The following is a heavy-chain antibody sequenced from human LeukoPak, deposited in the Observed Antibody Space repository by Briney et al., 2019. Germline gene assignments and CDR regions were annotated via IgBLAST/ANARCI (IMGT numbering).Heavy chain of an antibody. D-gene: IGHD3-16*02. CDR3: ARLSSFAFDI. CDR2: ILHNGDST. J-gene: IGHJ3*02. V-gene: IGHV3-23*01. CDR1: GFTCSTYV. Sequence: GGSLRLSCAASGFTCSTYVMSWVRQAPGKGLEWLSLILHNGDSTYYADSVKGRFTISRDNSKSTLYLQMNSLRAEDTAVYYCARLSSFAFDIWGQGTVVTVSS.